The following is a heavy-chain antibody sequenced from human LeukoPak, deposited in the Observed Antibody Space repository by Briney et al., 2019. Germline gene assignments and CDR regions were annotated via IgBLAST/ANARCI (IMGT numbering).Heavy chain of an antibody. CDR1: GGSISSYY. CDR3: ARRTVTSYWYFDL. Sequence: KPSETLSLTCTVSGGSISSYYWSWIRQPPGKGLEWIGYIYYSGSTNYNPSLKSRVTISVDTSKNQFSLKLSSVTAADTAVYYCARRTVTSYWYFDLWGRGTLVTVSS. J-gene: IGHJ2*01. D-gene: IGHD4-17*01. V-gene: IGHV4-59*08. CDR2: IYYSGST.